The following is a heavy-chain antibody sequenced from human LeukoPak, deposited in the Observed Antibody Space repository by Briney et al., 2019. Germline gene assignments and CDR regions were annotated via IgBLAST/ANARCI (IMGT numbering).Heavy chain of an antibody. V-gene: IGHV4-59*11. CDR1: DDSFSSHY. CDR3: ARDLVTVTKGFDI. Sequence: PSETLSLNCAVSDDSFSSHYWTWIRQPPGKGLEWIGYISYIGSTNYNPSLKSRVTISIDTSKNQFSLKLSSVTAADTAVYYCARDLVTVTKGFDIWGQGTMVSVSS. D-gene: IGHD4-17*01. J-gene: IGHJ3*02. CDR2: ISYIGST.